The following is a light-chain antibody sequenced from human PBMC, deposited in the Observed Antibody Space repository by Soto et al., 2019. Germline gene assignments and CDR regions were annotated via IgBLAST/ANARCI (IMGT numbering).Light chain of an antibody. CDR3: QQSHSLPRT. V-gene: IGKV1-39*01. Sequence: DIQMTQSPSSLSASVGDRVTITSRASQRISSYLNWYQQKPGKAPELLIYAASSLQSGVPSRFSGSGSGTDFTLTISSLQPDDFATYYCQQSHSLPRTFGQGTKLEI. CDR1: QRISSY. J-gene: IGKJ2*02. CDR2: AAS.